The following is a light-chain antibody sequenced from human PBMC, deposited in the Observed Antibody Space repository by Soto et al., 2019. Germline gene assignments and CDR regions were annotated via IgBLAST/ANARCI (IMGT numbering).Light chain of an antibody. CDR3: QQYNHYSGLT. J-gene: IGKJ4*01. V-gene: IGKV3-20*01. CDR1: QSVNSNY. Sequence: EIVFTQSPGTLSLSPGARATLSCRAIQSVNSNYLAWYQQKPGQAPRLLISDASTRATGIPARFSGSGSGTDFTLTISSLQPDDFATYYCQQYNHYSGLTFGGGTKVDIK. CDR2: DAS.